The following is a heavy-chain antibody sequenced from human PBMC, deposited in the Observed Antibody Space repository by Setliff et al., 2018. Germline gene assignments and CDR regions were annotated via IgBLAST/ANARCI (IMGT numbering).Heavy chain of an antibody. J-gene: IGHJ4*02. CDR2: IWYGGSNK. CDR3: ARQATDY. V-gene: IGHV3-33*01. CDR1: GFTFNNFA. Sequence: GGSLRLSCAASGFTFNNFAMHWVRQAPGKGLEWVAVIWYGGSNKYYADSVKGRFTISRDNSKNTLYLQMNSLRAEDTALYYCARQATDYWGQGTQVTVSS.